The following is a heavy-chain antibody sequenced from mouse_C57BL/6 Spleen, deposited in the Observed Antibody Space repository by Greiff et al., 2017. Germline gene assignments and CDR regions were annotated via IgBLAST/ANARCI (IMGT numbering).Heavy chain of an antibody. V-gene: IGHV3-6*01. CDR2: ISYDGSN. CDR3: ARGDYGSSYVDYFDY. CDR1: GYSITSGYY. Sequence: EVKLMESGPGLVKPSQSLSLTCSVTGYSITSGYYWNWIRQFPGNKLEWMGYISYDGSNNYNPSLKNRISITRDTSKNQFFLKLNSVTTEDTATYYCARGDYGSSYVDYFDYWGQGTTLTVSS. D-gene: IGHD1-1*01. J-gene: IGHJ2*01.